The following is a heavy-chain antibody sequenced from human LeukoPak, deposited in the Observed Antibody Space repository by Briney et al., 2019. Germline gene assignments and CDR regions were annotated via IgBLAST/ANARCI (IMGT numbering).Heavy chain of an antibody. D-gene: IGHD2-2*01. CDR3: ARDIVVVPAVPYYGMDV. Sequence: ASVQVSCKASGYTFTSYGISWVRQAPGQGLEWMGWISAYNGNTNYAQKLQGRVTMTTDTSTSTAYMELRSLRSDDTAVYYCARDIVVVPAVPYYGMDVWGKGTTVTVSS. CDR2: ISAYNGNT. J-gene: IGHJ6*04. V-gene: IGHV1-18*04. CDR1: GYTFTSYG.